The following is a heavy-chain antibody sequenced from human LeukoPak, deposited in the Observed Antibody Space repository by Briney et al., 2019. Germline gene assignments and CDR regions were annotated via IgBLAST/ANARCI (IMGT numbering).Heavy chain of an antibody. D-gene: IGHD4-17*01. CDR2: IYYSGST. Sequence: ETLPLTCSVCGGPLSSYYWTWIPPPPGKGLEGIGYIYYSGSTNYKPSLKSRVSISVDTSKNQFSLQLGSVTAADTDVYYCASHGGAYGDYGYYFDYWGQGTLVPVSS. J-gene: IGHJ4*02. V-gene: IGHV4-59*08. CDR1: GGPLSSYY. CDR3: ASHGGAYGDYGYYFDY.